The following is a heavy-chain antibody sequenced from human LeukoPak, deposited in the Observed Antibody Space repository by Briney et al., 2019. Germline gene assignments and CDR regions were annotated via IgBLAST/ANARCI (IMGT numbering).Heavy chain of an antibody. V-gene: IGHV5-51*01. CDR2: IYPGDSDT. J-gene: IGHJ4*02. CDR1: GYSFTYNW. CDR3: ARHEGNSKYYFDY. D-gene: IGHD1-1*01. Sequence: GESLKISCKGSGYSFTYNWIDWVRQMPGKGLEWMGIIYPGDSDTRYRPSFQGQVTISVDKSISTAYLQWSSLKASDTAMYYCARHEGNSKYYFDYWGQGTLVTVSS.